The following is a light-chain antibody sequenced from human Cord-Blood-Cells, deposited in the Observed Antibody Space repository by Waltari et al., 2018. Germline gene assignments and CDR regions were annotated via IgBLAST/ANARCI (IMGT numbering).Light chain of an antibody. CDR2: EGS. CDR3: CSYAGSSTYV. CDR1: SSDVGSYHT. Sequence: SALPKPATVPGCPGESISILATGSSSDVGSYHTVSWYQQHPGKAPKLMIYEGSKRPLGVSNRFSGSKSGNTASLTVSGLQAEDEAYYYCCSYAGSSTYVFGTGTKVTVL. J-gene: IGLJ1*01. V-gene: IGLV2-23*01.